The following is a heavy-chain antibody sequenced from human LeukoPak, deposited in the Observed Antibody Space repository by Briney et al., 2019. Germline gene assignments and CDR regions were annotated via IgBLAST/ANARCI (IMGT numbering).Heavy chain of an antibody. CDR3: ARDRVAAAPFPDY. CDR1: GFTFSTYS. Sequence: GGSLRLSCVASGFTFSTYSMNWVRQAPGKGLEWVSYISSSSTTIYYADSMKGRFTISRDNAKNTLYLQMNSLRAEDTAVYYCARDRVAAAPFPDYWGQGTLVTVSS. J-gene: IGHJ4*02. V-gene: IGHV3-48*04. D-gene: IGHD6-13*01. CDR2: ISSSSTTI.